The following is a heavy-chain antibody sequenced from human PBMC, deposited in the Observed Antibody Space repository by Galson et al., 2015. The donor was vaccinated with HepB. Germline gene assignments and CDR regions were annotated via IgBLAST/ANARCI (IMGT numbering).Heavy chain of an antibody. CDR1: GFIFSSYG. J-gene: IGHJ4*02. D-gene: IGHD5-12*01. CDR3: AKDWLRFSAPRNAFIDY. CDR2: ISYDGSNK. Sequence: SLRLSCAASGFIFSSYGMHWVRQAPGTGLEWVAVISYDGSNKYYADSVKGRFTISRDNSKNTLYLQMNSLRAEDTAVYYCAKDWLRFSAPRNAFIDYWGQGTLVTVSS. V-gene: IGHV3-30*18.